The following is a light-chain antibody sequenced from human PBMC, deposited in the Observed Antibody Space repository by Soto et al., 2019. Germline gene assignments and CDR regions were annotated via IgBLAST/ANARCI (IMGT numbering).Light chain of an antibody. V-gene: IGLV1-47*01. CDR2: RNN. CDR1: SSNIGSNY. J-gene: IGLJ2*01. CDR3: AAWDDRLSGQV. Sequence: LTQPPSTSGTPGQRVTISCSGSSSNIGSNYVYWYQQLPGTAPKLLIYRNNQRPSGVPDRFSGSKSGTSASLAISGLRSEDKADYYCAAWDDRLSGQVFGGGTKLTVL.